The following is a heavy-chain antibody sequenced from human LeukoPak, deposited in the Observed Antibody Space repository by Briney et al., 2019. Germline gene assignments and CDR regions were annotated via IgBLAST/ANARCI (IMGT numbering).Heavy chain of an antibody. CDR2: IYYSGST. D-gene: IGHD2-2*02. CDR1: GGSIGTSTYY. CDR3: ARVLGGPAAIPDYYYYGMDV. V-gene: IGHV4-39*01. J-gene: IGHJ6*02. Sequence: PSETLSLTCTVSGGSIGTSTYYWGWIRQPPGKGLEWIGRIYYSGSTSYNPSLKSPVTISLDTSKNQFSLKLSSVTAADTAVYYCARVLGGPAAIPDYYYYGMDVWGQGTTVTVSS.